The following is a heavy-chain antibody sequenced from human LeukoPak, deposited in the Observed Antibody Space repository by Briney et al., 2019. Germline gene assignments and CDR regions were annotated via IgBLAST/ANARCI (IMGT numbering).Heavy chain of an antibody. J-gene: IGHJ4*02. CDR1: GGTFSSYT. Sequence: SGGTFSSYTSSWVRQAPGQGLEWXGRIIPILGIANYAQKIQGRVTITADNSTSTAYMELSSQRSEDTAVYYCARESRGRGWILEDSWGQGTLVTVSS. V-gene: IGHV1-69*04. CDR2: IIPILGIA. D-gene: IGHD6-19*01. CDR3: ARESRGRGWILEDS.